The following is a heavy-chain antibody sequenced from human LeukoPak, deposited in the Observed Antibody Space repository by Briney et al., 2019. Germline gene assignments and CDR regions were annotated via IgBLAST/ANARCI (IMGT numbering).Heavy chain of an antibody. D-gene: IGHD2-2*01. CDR1: GFTFSNAW. V-gene: IGHV3-15*01. CDR3: AKGLRTKSSTSPDDY. Sequence: GGSLRLSCAASGFTFSNAWMSWVRQAPGKGLEWVGRIKSKTDGGTTDYAAPVKGRFTISRDDSKNTLYLQMNSLKTEDTAVYYCAKGLRTKSSTSPDDYWGQGTLVTVSS. J-gene: IGHJ4*02. CDR2: IKSKTDGGTT.